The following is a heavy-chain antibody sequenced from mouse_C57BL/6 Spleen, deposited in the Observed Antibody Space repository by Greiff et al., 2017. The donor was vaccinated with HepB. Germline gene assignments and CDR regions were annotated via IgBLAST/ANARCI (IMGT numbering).Heavy chain of an antibody. CDR2: IYPGNGDT. CDR1: GYTFTSYN. Sequence: LQQSGAELVRPGASVKMSCKASGYTFTSYNMHWVKQTPRQGLEWIGAIYPGNGDTSYNQKFKGKATLTVDKSSSTAYMQLSSLTSEDSAVYFCARSDGSSSHWYFDVWGTGTTVTVSS. J-gene: IGHJ1*03. CDR3: ARSDGSSSHWYFDV. V-gene: IGHV1-12*01. D-gene: IGHD1-1*01.